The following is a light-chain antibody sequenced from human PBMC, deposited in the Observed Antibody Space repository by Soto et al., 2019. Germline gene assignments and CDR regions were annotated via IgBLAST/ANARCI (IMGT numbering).Light chain of an antibody. Sequence: EILMTQSPATLSVSPGERATLSCRASQTISSNLAWYQHRPGQAPRLLFYGASNRATGIPARFTGSGSGTEFTLTISSLQSEDFAVYSCQQYDNWPHTFGGGTKVDIK. V-gene: IGKV3-15*01. CDR1: QTISSN. CDR2: GAS. CDR3: QQYDNWPHT. J-gene: IGKJ4*01.